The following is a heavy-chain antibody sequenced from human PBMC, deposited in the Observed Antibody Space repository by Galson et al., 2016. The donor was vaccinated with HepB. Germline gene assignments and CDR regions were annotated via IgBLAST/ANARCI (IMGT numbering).Heavy chain of an antibody. V-gene: IGHV1-18*04. J-gene: IGHJ4*02. CDR1: GYTFNSYG. D-gene: IGHD6-13*01. CDR2: INPSNGNT. Sequence: SVKVSCKASGYTFNSYGISWVRQAPGQGPEWMGWINPSNGNTNYVQRFQGRVTLTTGTTTSTAYMELRSLTSDDTAVYYCARGEAASGTRHWGQGTLVTVSS. CDR3: ARGEAASGTRH.